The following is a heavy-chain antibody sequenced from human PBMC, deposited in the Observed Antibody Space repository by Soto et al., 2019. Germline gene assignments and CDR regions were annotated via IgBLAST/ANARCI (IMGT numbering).Heavy chain of an antibody. CDR1: GGSIKSSDW. D-gene: IGHD5-12*01. V-gene: IGHV4-4*02. J-gene: IGHJ4*02. Sequence: QVQLQESGPGLVKPAETLSLTSAVSGGSIKSSDWWSWVRQTPGKRPEWIGEVHHSGSTKYNPSLKSGVTISVDRSKNQFSLNLNSVTAADTAVYYCANQGGYEFDYWGQGTLVTVSS. CDR3: ANQGGYEFDY. CDR2: VHHSGST.